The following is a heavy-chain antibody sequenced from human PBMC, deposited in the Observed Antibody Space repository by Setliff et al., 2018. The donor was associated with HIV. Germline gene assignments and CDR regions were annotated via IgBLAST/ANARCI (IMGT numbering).Heavy chain of an antibody. CDR1: GYTFSDYF. V-gene: IGHV1-69-2*01. CDR3: AKQPARELLLDL. CDR2: VDPEDGKT. Sequence: ASVKVSCKASGYTFSDYFLHWVQQAPGKGLEWMGRVDPEDGKTIYAEKFQGRVTITADTSTDTAYMDLRSLRSEDTAVYYCAKQPARELLLDLWGQGNLVTVSS. J-gene: IGHJ4*02. D-gene: IGHD2-21*01.